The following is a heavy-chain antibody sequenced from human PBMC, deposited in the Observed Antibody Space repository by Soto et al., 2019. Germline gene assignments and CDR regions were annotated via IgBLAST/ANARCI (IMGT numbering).Heavy chain of an antibody. J-gene: IGHJ6*03. Sequence: QGQLVPSGAEVKKPGASVTVSCKASGYSFTNWGITWVRQAPGQGLEWMGWISGFNGNTHYAQKIQGRVTMTTDASTSTAYMELRSLRSDDTAVYYCARDRGVAPPVAGNTHYYYYMDVWGKGTTVTVSS. CDR1: GYSFTNWG. D-gene: IGHD6-19*01. CDR2: ISGFNGNT. CDR3: ARDRGVAPPVAGNTHYYYYMDV. V-gene: IGHV1-18*01.